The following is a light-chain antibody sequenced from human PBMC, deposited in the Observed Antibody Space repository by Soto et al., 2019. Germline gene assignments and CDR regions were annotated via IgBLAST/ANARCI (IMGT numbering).Light chain of an antibody. J-gene: IGKJ1*01. CDR1: QSLNNF. CDR2: AAS. V-gene: IGKV1-39*01. CDR3: QQSYSNPQT. Sequence: DIQMTQSPSSLSASVGDRVTITCRASQSLNNFVNWYQQKPGKAPELLIFAASSLESGVPSRFSGSESGTDFTLTISSLQPEDFATYYCQQSYSNPQTFGQGTKVDIK.